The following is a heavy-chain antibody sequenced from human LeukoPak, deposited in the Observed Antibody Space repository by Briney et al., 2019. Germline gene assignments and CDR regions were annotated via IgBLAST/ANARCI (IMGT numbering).Heavy chain of an antibody. J-gene: IGHJ4*02. D-gene: IGHD3-10*01. CDR1: GYTFGSYS. Sequence: ASVKVSCKASGYTFGSYSITWVRRAPGQGLEWMGWISPSNGDTSYAQKVQDRVTMTTDTSTTTVYMELRSLTSDDTATYYCARDSGWKQRHLFFDEGGRGPLSTVS. V-gene: IGHV1-18*04. CDR2: ISPSNGDT. CDR3: ARDSGWKQRHLFFDE.